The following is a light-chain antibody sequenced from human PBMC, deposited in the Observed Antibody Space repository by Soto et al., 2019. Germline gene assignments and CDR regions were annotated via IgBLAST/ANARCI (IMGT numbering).Light chain of an antibody. Sequence: EIVLTQSPATLSLSPGETATLSCRASQSVSVYLAWYQQKPGQAPRLLIYDAMHRATGIPPRFSGSGSGTDFTLTISSLEPEDFAVYYCQQRSNWPRALTFGGGTKVEIK. V-gene: IGKV3-11*01. CDR2: DAM. CDR3: QQRSNWPRALT. J-gene: IGKJ4*01. CDR1: QSVSVY.